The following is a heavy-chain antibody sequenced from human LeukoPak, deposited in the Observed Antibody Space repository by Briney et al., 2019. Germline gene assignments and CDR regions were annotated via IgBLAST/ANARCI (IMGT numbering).Heavy chain of an antibody. V-gene: IGHV4-59*11. CDR3: ARAEVTTIGGGRYFHH. CDR2: FFYTGTT. Sequence: SETLSLTCTVSGASISSHSWSWIRQPPGQGLEWIGHFFYTGTTSYNPSLKSRVTMSLDTSKNQFSLKLSSVTAADTAVYYCARAEVTTIGGGRYFHHWGQGILVTVSS. D-gene: IGHD2-21*02. CDR1: GASISSHS. J-gene: IGHJ4*02.